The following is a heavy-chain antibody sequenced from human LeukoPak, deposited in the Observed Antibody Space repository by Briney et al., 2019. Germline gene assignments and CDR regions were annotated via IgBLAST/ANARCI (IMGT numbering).Heavy chain of an antibody. CDR3: ARRPDAFDI. Sequence: GGSLKISCKGSGYSCASYWIAWVRQMPGKGLEWMGIIHPGDSDTRYSPSFQGQVTLSADKSISTAYLQWSSLKASDTAMYYCARRPDAFDIWGQGTMVTVSS. J-gene: IGHJ3*02. CDR2: IHPGDSDT. CDR1: GYSCASYW. V-gene: IGHV5-51*01.